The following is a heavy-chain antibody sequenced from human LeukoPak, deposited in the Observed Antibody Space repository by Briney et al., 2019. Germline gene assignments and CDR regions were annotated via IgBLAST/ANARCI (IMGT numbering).Heavy chain of an antibody. D-gene: IGHD6-19*01. CDR2: IYYSGST. J-gene: IGHJ6*02. CDR1: GGSISSYY. V-gene: IGHV4-59*01. CDR3: ARSPGYSSGWYDLRGMGPRYYYVMDV. Sequence: SETLSLTCTVSGGSISSYYWSWIRQPPGKGLEWIGYIYYSGSTNYNPSLKSRVTISVDTSKNQFSLKLSSVTAADTAVYYCARSPGYSSGWYDLRGMGPRYYYVMDVWGQGTTVTVSS.